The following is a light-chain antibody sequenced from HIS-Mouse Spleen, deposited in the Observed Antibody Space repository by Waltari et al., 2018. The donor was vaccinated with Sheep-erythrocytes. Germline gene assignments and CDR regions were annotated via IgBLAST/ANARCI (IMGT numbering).Light chain of an antibody. J-gene: IGLJ1*01. CDR2: RNN. Sequence: QSVLTQPPSASGTPGQRVTISCSGSSSNIGSNYVYCYQQLPGTAPKLLIYRNNQRPSGVPDRFSGSKSGTSASLAISGLRSEDEADYYCAAWDDSLSAHVFGTGTKVTVL. CDR1: SSNIGSNY. V-gene: IGLV1-47*01. CDR3: AAWDDSLSAHV.